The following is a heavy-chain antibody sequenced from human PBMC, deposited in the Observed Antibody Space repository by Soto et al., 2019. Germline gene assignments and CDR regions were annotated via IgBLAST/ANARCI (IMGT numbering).Heavy chain of an antibody. V-gene: IGHV5-51*01. CDR2: IYPGDSDT. CDR1: GYSFTSYW. Sequence: HGESLKISCKGSGYSFTSYWIGWVRQMPGKGLEWMGIIYPGDSDTRYSPSFQGQVTISADKSISTAYLQWSSLKASDTAMYYCARIAAAGTSGYYYYGMDVWGQGTTVTVSS. J-gene: IGHJ6*02. D-gene: IGHD6-13*01. CDR3: ARIAAAGTSGYYYYGMDV.